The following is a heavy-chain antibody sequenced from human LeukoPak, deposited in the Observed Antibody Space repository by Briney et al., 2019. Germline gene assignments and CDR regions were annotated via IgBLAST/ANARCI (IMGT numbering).Heavy chain of an antibody. CDR1: GYTFTSYD. V-gene: IGHV1-8*01. J-gene: IGHJ4*02. CDR3: ARTPLGSDIVVVPAADY. D-gene: IGHD2-2*01. Sequence: ASVKVSCKASGYTFTSYDINWVRQATGQGLEWMGWMNPNSGNTGYAQKFQGRVTMTRNTSISTAYMELSSLRSEDTAVYYCARTPLGSDIVVVPAADYWGQGTLVTVSS. CDR2: MNPNSGNT.